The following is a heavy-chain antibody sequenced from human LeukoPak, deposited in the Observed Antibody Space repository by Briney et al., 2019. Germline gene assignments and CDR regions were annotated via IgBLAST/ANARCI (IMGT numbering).Heavy chain of an antibody. J-gene: IGHJ5*02. D-gene: IGHD2-2*02. V-gene: IGHV3-20*01. CDR2: INWNGGSR. Sequence: SGGSLRLSCAASGFTFSSYSMNWVRQAPGKGLEWVSGINWNGGSRGYADSVKGRFTISRDNAKNSVYLQMNSLRSEDTAFYHCARDRCSSTSCYNTPNWFDPWGQGTLVTVSS. CDR1: GFTFSSYS. CDR3: ARDRCSSTSCYNTPNWFDP.